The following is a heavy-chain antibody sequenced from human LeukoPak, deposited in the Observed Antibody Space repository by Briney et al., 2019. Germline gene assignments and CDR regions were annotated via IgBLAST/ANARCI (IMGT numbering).Heavy chain of an antibody. CDR2: ISSSGSTI. V-gene: IGHV3-11*01. Sequence: PGGSLRLSCAASGFTFSDYYMNWIRQAPGKGLEWVSYISSSGSTIYYADSVKGRFTISRDNAKNSLYLQMNSLRAEDTAVYYCASKHYYDSSGLLWGQGTMVTVSS. CDR3: ASKHYYDSSGLL. CDR1: GFTFSDYY. D-gene: IGHD3-22*01. J-gene: IGHJ3*01.